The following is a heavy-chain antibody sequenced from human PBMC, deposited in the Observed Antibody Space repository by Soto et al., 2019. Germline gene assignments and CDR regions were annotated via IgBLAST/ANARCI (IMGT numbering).Heavy chain of an antibody. CDR3: GKNHIG. J-gene: IGHJ4*02. CDR1: GFTINPYW. CDR2: TNQDGSTT. D-gene: IGHD2-21*01. V-gene: IGHV3-7*01. Sequence: ESGGGLVQPGGSLRLSCAASGFTINPYWMSWVRQAPGKGLEWVASTNQDGSTTYYVDSVKGRFTISRDNAKNSLYLQMNSLRAEDTAIYYCGKNHIGRDQGTLVTVSS.